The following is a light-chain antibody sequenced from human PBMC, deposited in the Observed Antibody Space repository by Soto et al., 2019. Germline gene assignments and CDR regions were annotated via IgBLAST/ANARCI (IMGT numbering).Light chain of an antibody. V-gene: IGKV3-20*01. CDR1: QSVSNIY. J-gene: IGKJ1*01. CDR3: QQYSSSFRT. Sequence: DIVLTQSPGTLSLSPGERATLSCRASQSVSNIYIAWYKQKPGQAHRVLMYGASRRATGIPDRFSGSGSGTDFTLTISRLEPEDFAVYYCQQYSSSFRTFGQGTKVDI. CDR2: GAS.